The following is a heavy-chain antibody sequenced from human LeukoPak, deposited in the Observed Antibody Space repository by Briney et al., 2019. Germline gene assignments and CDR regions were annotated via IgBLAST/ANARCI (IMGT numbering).Heavy chain of an antibody. V-gene: IGHV1-69*05. J-gene: IGHJ5*02. D-gene: IGHD2-8*01. Sequence: ASVKVSCKASGRTFSNYAISWVRQAPGQGLEWMGRIIPIFGTANYAQKFQGRVTITTDASTSTAYRELSSLRSEPTAVYYCARDEGVGGYCTNGVCYTNWFDPWGQGTLVTVSS. CDR3: ARDEGVGGYCTNGVCYTNWFDP. CDR1: GRTFSNYA. CDR2: IIPIFGTA.